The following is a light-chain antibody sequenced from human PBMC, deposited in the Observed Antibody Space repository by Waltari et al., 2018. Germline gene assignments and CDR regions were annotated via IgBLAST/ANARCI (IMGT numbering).Light chain of an antibody. Sequence: DIQVTQSPSTLSASVGDRVSITCRASQSISSSLAWFQQKPGKGPKLLIYGASTLESWVPSRFSGSGSGTEFTLTISSLQPDDFATYYCQKYFHLSTFGQGTKVEIK. CDR3: QKYFHLST. CDR2: GAS. V-gene: IGKV1-5*03. CDR1: QSISSS. J-gene: IGKJ1*01.